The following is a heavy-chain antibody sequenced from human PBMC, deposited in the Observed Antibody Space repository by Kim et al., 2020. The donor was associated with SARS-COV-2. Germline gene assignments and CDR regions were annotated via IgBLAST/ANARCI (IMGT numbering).Heavy chain of an antibody. CDR1: GFTFSSYW. J-gene: IGHJ4*02. D-gene: IGHD4-17*01. CDR2: IKQDGSEK. CDR3: ARVHGAFPGPIDY. V-gene: IGHV3-7*03. Sequence: GGSLRLSCAASGFTFSSYWMSWVRQAPGKGLEWVANIKQDGSEKYYVDSVKGRFTISRDNAKNSLYLQMNSLRAEDTAVYYCARVHGAFPGPIDYWGQGTLVTVSS.